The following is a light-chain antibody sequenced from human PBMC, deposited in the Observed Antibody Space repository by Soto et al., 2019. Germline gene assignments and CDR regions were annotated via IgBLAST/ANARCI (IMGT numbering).Light chain of an antibody. CDR3: CAYAGSYTVL. CDR1: SSDVGGYKY. CDR2: DVS. V-gene: IGLV2-11*01. Sequence: QSALTQPRSVSGSPGQSVTISCTGTSSDVGGYKYVSWYQQHPGKVPKLMMFDVSERHSGVPDRFSGSKSGNTASLSISGLQAEDEADYYCCAYAGSYTVLFGGGTKLTVL. J-gene: IGLJ2*01.